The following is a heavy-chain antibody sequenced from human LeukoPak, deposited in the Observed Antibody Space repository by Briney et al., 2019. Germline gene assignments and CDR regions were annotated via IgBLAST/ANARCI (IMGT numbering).Heavy chain of an antibody. CDR3: AKEKGFSSPYYYYYMDV. V-gene: IGHV3-23*01. D-gene: IGHD6-13*01. CDR2: ISSSGGST. CDR1: GFTFSAYV. J-gene: IGHJ6*03. Sequence: GGSLRLSCAASGFTFSAYVMTWVRQAPGKGLEWVSAISSSGGSTYYADSVKGRFTISRDNSKNTLYLQMNSLRDEDTALYYCAKEKGFSSPYYYYYMDVWGKGTTVTVSS.